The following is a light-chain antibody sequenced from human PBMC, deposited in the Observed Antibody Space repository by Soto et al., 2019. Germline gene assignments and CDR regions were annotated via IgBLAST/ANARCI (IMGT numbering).Light chain of an antibody. CDR1: QNINNY. CDR2: DAS. J-gene: IGKJ5*01. V-gene: IGKV1-33*01. Sequence: DIQMPQSPSSLSASLGDRGTITCQASQNINNYLNWYQQKPGRAPKLLIYDASNLEAGVPSRFRGSGSGTDFTFTISRLHPEDIATYYCQQYENLPTFGQGTRLEIK. CDR3: QQYENLPT.